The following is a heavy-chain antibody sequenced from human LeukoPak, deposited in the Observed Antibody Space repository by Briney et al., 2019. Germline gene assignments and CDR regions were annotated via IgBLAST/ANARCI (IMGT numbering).Heavy chain of an antibody. CDR2: IYYSGST. CDR3: ARAGPTYYYGSGSYSMGGTGWFDP. CDR1: GGSISSGDYY. J-gene: IGHJ5*02. D-gene: IGHD3-10*01. Sequence: SQTLSLTCTVSGGSISSGDYYWRWIRQPPGKGLEWIGYIYYSGSTYYNPSLKSRVTISVDTSKNQFSLKLSSVTAADTAVYYCARAGPTYYYGSGSYSMGGTGWFDPWGQGTLVTVSS. V-gene: IGHV4-30-4*01.